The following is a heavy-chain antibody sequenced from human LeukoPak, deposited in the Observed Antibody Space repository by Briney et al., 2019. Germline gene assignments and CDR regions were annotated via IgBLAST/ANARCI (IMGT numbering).Heavy chain of an antibody. Sequence: SGGSLRLSCAASGFTFSSYSMNWVRQAPGKGLEWVSSISSSSNYIYYADSVKGRFTISRDNAKNSLYLQMNSLRAEDTAVYYCARQSITMTQYYFDYWGQGTLVTVSS. CDR3: ARQSITMTQYYFDY. CDR1: GFTFSSYS. J-gene: IGHJ4*02. V-gene: IGHV3-21*01. D-gene: IGHD3-22*01. CDR2: ISSSSNYI.